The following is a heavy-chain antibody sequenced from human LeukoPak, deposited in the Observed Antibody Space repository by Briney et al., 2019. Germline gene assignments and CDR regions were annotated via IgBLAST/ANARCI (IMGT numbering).Heavy chain of an antibody. D-gene: IGHD3-10*01. J-gene: IGHJ4*02. CDR3: ARDPGYYGSGSRGAFDY. Sequence: ASETLSLTCIVSGGSISSYYWSWIRQPPGKGLEWIGCIYYSGSTDYNPSLKSRVTISVDTSKNHFSLKLRSVTAADTAVYYCARDPGYYGSGSRGAFDYWGQGTLVTVSS. V-gene: IGHV4-59*12. CDR2: IYYSGST. CDR1: GGSISSYY.